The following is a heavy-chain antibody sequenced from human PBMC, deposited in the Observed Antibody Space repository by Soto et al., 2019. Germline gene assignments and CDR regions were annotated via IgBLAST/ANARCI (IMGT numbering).Heavy chain of an antibody. V-gene: IGHV1-18*01. J-gene: IGHJ3*02. Sequence: QVQLVQSGAEVKKPGASVKVSCKASGYTFTSYGISWVRQAPGQGLEWMGWISAYNGNTNYAQKLQGSVTMTTDTSTSTAYMELRSLRSDDTAVYYCAREETYYDFWSGHYDAFDIWGQGTMVTVSS. CDR1: GYTFTSYG. D-gene: IGHD3-3*01. CDR2: ISAYNGNT. CDR3: AREETYYDFWSGHYDAFDI.